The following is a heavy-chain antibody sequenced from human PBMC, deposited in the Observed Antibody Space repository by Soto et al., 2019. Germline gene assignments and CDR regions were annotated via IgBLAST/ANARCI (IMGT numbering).Heavy chain of an antibody. CDR3: ARFFGTGYGMDV. D-gene: IGHD6-13*01. J-gene: IGHJ6*02. CDR1: GYTFTGYY. CDR2: ISPNSGGT. V-gene: IGHV1-2*04. Sequence: ASVKVSCKASGYTFTGYYMHWVRQAPGQGLEWMGWISPNSGGTNYAQKFQGWVTMTRDTSISTAYMELSRLRSDDTAVYYCARFFGTGYGMDVWGQGTTVTVSS.